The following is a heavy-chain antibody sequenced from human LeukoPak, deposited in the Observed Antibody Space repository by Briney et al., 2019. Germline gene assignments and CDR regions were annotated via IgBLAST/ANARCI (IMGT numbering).Heavy chain of an antibody. CDR3: ARGSYLWFGESSYYMDV. CDR2: ISFDGSNK. J-gene: IGHJ6*03. D-gene: IGHD3-10*01. Sequence: GRSLRLSCAASGFTFSSYAMHWVRQAPGKGLECVTVISFDGSNKYYADSVKGRFTISRDNSKNTLYLQMNSLRAEDTAVYYCARGSYLWFGESSYYMDVWGKGTTVTISS. V-gene: IGHV3-30*04. CDR1: GFTFSSYA.